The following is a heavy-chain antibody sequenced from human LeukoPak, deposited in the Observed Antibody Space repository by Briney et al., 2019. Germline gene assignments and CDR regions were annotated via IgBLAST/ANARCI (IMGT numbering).Heavy chain of an antibody. CDR2: ISYDGSNK. D-gene: IGHD3-3*01. J-gene: IGHJ4*02. CDR3: ARSVWSGYYATDY. V-gene: IGHV3-30-3*01. Sequence: GGSLRLSRAASGFTFSSYTIHWVRQAPGKGLEWVAVISYDGSNKYYADSVKGRFTISRDNSKNTLYLQMNSLRAEDTAVYYCARSVWSGYYATDYWGQGTLVTVSS. CDR1: GFTFSSYT.